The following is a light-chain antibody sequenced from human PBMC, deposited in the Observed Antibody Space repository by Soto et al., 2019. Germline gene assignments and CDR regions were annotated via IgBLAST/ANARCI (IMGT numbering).Light chain of an antibody. Sequence: PGERATLSCRASQRITTVAWYQQKPGQAPRLLIYGLSIRAPGVPARFSVSGSGTEFTLTISSLQSEDFAVYFCQQYYDWPTFGQGTKVDIK. J-gene: IGKJ1*01. V-gene: IGKV3-15*01. CDR2: GLS. CDR1: QRITT. CDR3: QQYYDWPT.